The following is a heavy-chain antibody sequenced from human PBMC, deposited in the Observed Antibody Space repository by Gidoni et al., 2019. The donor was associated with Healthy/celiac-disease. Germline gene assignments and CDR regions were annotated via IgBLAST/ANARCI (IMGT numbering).Heavy chain of an antibody. Sequence: QVQLVQSGAEVKKPGASVKVYCKASGYTFTSYDINWVRQATGQGLEWMGWMNPNRGNTGYAQKFQGRVTMTRNTSISTAYMELSSLRSEDTAVYYCARVVSDYYGMDVWGQGTTVTVSS. J-gene: IGHJ6*02. CDR1: GYTFTSYD. CDR2: MNPNRGNT. D-gene: IGHD1-20*01. CDR3: ARVVSDYYGMDV. V-gene: IGHV1-8*01.